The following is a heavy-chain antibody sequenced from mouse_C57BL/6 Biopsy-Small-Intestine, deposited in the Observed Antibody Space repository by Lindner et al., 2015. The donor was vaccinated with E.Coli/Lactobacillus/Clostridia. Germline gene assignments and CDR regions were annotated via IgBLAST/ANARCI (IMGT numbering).Heavy chain of an antibody. CDR3: ARGTTVVGTDY. D-gene: IGHD1-1*01. CDR1: GYSFTDFN. J-gene: IGHJ2*01. CDR2: INPNYGTT. V-gene: IGHV1-39*01. Sequence: VQLQESGPDLVKPGASVKISCKASGYSFTDFNMNWVKQSNGKSLEWIGVINPNYGTTNYNQNFKGKATLTVDQSSSTAYMQLNSLTSEDSAVYYCARGTTVVGTDYWGQGTTLTVSS.